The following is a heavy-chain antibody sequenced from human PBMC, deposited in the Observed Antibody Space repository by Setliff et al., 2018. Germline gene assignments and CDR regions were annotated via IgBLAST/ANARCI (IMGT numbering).Heavy chain of an antibody. D-gene: IGHD3-10*01. CDR3: ARGNYGSGSPVYVWFDP. CDR1: GFTFSSY. Sequence: GESLKISCVASGFTFSSYMTWVRQAPGKGLEWVSVIYTGGSTYYADSMKDRFTISRDTSKNTLYLQMNSLRTEDTAVYYCARGNYGSGSPVYVWFDPWGQGTLVTVSS. V-gene: IGHV3-66*02. CDR2: IYTGGST. J-gene: IGHJ5*02.